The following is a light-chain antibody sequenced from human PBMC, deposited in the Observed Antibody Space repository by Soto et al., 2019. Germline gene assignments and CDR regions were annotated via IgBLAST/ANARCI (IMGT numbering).Light chain of an antibody. CDR2: GNS. Sequence: QSVLTQPPSVSGAPGQRVTISCTGSSSNIGAGYDVHWYQQLPGTAPKLLIYGNSNRPSGVPDRFSGYKSGTSASLAITGLQAEDEADYYGQSYDSSLSGSGVFGGGTKLTVL. CDR1: SSNIGAGYD. J-gene: IGLJ2*01. CDR3: QSYDSSLSGSGV. V-gene: IGLV1-40*01.